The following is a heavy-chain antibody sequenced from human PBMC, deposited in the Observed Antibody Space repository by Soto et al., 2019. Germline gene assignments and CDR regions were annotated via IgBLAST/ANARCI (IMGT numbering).Heavy chain of an antibody. CDR3: ARVPGYCSGGSCSTFDY. J-gene: IGHJ4*02. V-gene: IGHV1-18*01. CDR2: ISAYNGNT. CDR1: GYTFTSYG. Sequence: GASVKVSCKASGYTFTSYGISWVRQAPGQGLEWMGWISAYNGNTNYAQKLQGRVTMTTDTSTSTAYMELRSLRSDDTAVYYCARVPGYCSGGSCSTFDYWGQGTLVTVSS. D-gene: IGHD2-15*01.